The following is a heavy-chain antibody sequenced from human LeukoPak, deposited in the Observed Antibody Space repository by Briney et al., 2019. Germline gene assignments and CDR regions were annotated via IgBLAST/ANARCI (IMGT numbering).Heavy chain of an antibody. V-gene: IGHV3-30-3*01. J-gene: IGHJ6*03. CDR3: ASSPAYYYYMDV. CDR1: GFTFSSYA. Sequence: GGSLRLSCAASGFTFSSYAMHWVRQAPGKGLEWVAVISYDGSNKYYADSVKGRFTISRDNSKNTLYLQMNSLGAEDTAVYYCASSPAYYYYMDVWGKGTTVTVSS. CDR2: ISYDGSNK.